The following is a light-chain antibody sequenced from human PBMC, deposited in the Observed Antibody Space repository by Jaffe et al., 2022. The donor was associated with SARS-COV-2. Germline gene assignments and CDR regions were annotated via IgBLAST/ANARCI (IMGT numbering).Light chain of an antibody. CDR3: QQYGSSPT. J-gene: IGKJ1*01. Sequence: EIVLTQSPGTLSLSPGERATLSCRANQRVGSNYVAWYQQKPGQAPTLLIYGASVRATGTPDRFSGSGSRSDFTLTISRLESEDSAVYYCQQYGSSPTFGQGTKVEIK. CDR1: QRVGSNY. CDR2: GAS. V-gene: IGKV3-20*01.